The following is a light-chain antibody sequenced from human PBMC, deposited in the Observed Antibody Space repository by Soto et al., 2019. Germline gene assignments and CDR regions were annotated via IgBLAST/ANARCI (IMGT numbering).Light chain of an antibody. CDR2: DVS. CDR3: TSYTSQNTVV. J-gene: IGLJ3*02. CDR1: RSDVGGYNY. V-gene: IGLV2-14*01. Sequence: QSVLTQPASVSGSPGQSIAISCTGTRSDVGGYNYVSWYQQPPGKAPKLIIYDVSDRPSEVSTRFSGSKSGNTASLTISGLQADDEADYYCTSYTSQNTVVFGGGTKVTVL.